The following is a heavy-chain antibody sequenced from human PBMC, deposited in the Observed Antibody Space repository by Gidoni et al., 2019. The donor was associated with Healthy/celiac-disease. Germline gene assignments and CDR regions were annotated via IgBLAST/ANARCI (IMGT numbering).Heavy chain of an antibody. CDR3: ARDSGLGTVVTPHYGMDV. CDR2: ISSSSSYI. CDR1: GFPLRRHS. D-gene: IGHD2-21*02. Sequence: EVQLVVSGGGLVKPGGSLRLSCAASGFPLRRHSMNWVRQAPGKGLEWVASISSSSSYIYYADSVKGRFTISRDNAKNSLYLKMNSLRAEDTAVYYCARDSGLGTVVTPHYGMDVWGQGTTVTVSS. J-gene: IGHJ6*02. V-gene: IGHV3-21*01.